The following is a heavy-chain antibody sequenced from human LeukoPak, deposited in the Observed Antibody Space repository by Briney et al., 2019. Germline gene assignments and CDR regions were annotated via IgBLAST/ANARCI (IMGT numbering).Heavy chain of an antibody. V-gene: IGHV3-7*03. CDR3: AKNIVGALRGGAFDI. CDR2: IKQDESEK. J-gene: IGHJ3*02. Sequence: GGSLRLSCAASGFNFISSWMNWVRQAPGKGLEWVANIKQDESEKYYVDSVKGRFTISRDNAKNSLYLQMNSLRAEDTAVYYCAKNIVGALRGGAFDIWGQGTMVTVSS. D-gene: IGHD1-26*01. CDR1: GFNFISSW.